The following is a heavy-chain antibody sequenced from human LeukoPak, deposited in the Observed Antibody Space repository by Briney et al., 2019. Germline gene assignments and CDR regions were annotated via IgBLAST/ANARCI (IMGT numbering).Heavy chain of an antibody. CDR3: ARSRAFNSGAFDP. CDR2: IYNGVNT. J-gene: IGHJ5*02. D-gene: IGHD1-26*01. V-gene: IGHV4-59*01. CDR1: GGSISSYY. Sequence: PSETLSLTCTVSGGSISSYYWSWIRQPPGKGLEWIGYIYNGVNTNYNPSLKSRVTISVDTSKNQFSLRLNSVTAADTAVYYCARSRAFNSGAFDPWGQGSLVTVSS.